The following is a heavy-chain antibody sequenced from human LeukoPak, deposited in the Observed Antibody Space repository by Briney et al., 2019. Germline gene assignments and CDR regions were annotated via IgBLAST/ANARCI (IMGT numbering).Heavy chain of an antibody. D-gene: IGHD6-19*01. V-gene: IGHV3-23*01. CDR2: ISGPGTNT. J-gene: IGHJ6*02. CDR1: GFPFSSYV. Sequence: GGSLRLSCAASGFPFSSYVMTWVRQAPGKGLEWLSAISGPGTNTYHADSVKGRFIISRDNSKNTVYLQMNGLRAEDTAVYYCARGTPSSSGWLYYGMDVWGQGTTVTVSS. CDR3: ARGTPSSSGWLYYGMDV.